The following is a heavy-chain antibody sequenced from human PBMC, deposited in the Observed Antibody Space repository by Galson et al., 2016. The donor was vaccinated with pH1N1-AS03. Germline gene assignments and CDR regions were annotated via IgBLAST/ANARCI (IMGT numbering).Heavy chain of an antibody. V-gene: IGHV5-10-1*01. CDR2: IDPSDSYV. Sequence: QSGAEVKKPGESLRISCKGFGYSFPNYWISWVRQMPGKGLEWIGRIDPSDSYVNYSPSFRGHVTISADMSITTAYLPWSNLKASDTAIYYCARPRPGTSSSRSGFAFCGQGTLVSVSS. D-gene: IGHD1-1*01. CDR3: ARPRPGTSSSRSGFAF. J-gene: IGHJ4*02. CDR1: GYSFPNYW.